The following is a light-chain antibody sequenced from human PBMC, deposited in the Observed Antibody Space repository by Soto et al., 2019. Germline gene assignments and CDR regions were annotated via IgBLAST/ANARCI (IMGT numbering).Light chain of an antibody. J-gene: IGKJ2*01. CDR2: SAS. V-gene: IGKV1-39*01. Sequence: DIRMTQSPASLSASVGDRVTITCRARQTISNYLNWYQQKPGAAPKLLICSASTLQSGVPSRFRGSGFGTDNTLTISSLQPADFAVYYCQQTFRTPHTFGQGTKVDIK. CDR3: QQTFRTPHT. CDR1: QTISNY.